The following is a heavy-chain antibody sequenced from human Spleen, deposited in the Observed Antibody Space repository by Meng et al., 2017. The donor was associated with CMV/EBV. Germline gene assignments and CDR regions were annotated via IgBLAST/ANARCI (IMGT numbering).Heavy chain of an antibody. CDR1: GFTFSSYA. V-gene: IGHV3-30*04. CDR2: ISYDGSNK. J-gene: IGHJ4*02. Sequence: GESLKISCAASGFTFSSYAMHWVRQAPGKGLEWVAVISYDGSNKYYADSVKGRFTISRDNSKNTLYLQMNSLRAEDTAVYYCATGIYRGITGTHFDYWGQGTLVTVSS. D-gene: IGHD1-20*01. CDR3: ATGIYRGITGTHFDY.